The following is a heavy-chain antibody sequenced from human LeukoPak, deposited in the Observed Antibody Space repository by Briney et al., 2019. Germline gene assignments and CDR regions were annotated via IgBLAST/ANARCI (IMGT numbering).Heavy chain of an antibody. Sequence: SETLSLTRTVSGGSISSSPYYWGWIRQPPGKGLEWIGSIYYSGSTYYNPSLKSRVTISVDTSKNQFSLKLSSVTAADTAVYYCARLSNWYGVYWGQGTLVTVSS. V-gene: IGHV4-39*01. CDR3: ARLSNWYGVY. CDR1: GGSISSSPYY. CDR2: IYYSGST. J-gene: IGHJ4*02. D-gene: IGHD6-13*01.